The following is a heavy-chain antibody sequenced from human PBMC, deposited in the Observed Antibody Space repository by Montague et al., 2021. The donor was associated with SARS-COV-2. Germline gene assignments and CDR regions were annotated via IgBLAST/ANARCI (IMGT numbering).Heavy chain of an antibody. D-gene: IGHD3-10*01. V-gene: IGHV3-7*01. CDR1: GFTFSSYW. Sequence: SLRLSRAASGFTFSSYWMSWVRQAPGKGLEWVANIKQDGSEKYYVDSVKGRFTISRDNAKNSLYLQMNSLRAEDTAVYYCARDGSGSDQNYYYYGMDVWGQGTTVTVSS. CDR2: IKQDGSEK. CDR3: ARDGSGSDQNYYYYGMDV. J-gene: IGHJ6*02.